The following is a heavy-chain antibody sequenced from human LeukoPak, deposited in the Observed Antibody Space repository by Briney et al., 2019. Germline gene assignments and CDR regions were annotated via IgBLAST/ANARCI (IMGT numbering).Heavy chain of an antibody. Sequence: GASVKVSCKASGYTFTGYYMHWVRQAPGQGLEWMGWINPNSGGTNYAQKFQGRVTMTRDTSISTAYMELSRLRSDDTAVYYCARLGTRTTFPFDYWGQGTLVTVSS. J-gene: IGHJ4*02. CDR2: INPNSGGT. CDR3: ARLGTRTTFPFDY. CDR1: GYTFTGYY. V-gene: IGHV1-2*02. D-gene: IGHD1-1*01.